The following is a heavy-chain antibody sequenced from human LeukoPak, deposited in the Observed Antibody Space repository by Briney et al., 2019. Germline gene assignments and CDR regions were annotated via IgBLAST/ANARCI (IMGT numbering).Heavy chain of an antibody. Sequence: ASVEVSCKASGGTFSSYAISWVRQAPGQGLEWMGGIIPFFGTANYAQKFQGRVTITADESTSTAYMELSSLRSEDTAVYYCAREGDYYGSGNYYNVWFDPWGQGTLVTVSS. V-gene: IGHV1-69*13. CDR2: IIPFFGTA. CDR3: AREGDYYGSGNYYNVWFDP. CDR1: GGTFSSYA. D-gene: IGHD3-10*01. J-gene: IGHJ5*02.